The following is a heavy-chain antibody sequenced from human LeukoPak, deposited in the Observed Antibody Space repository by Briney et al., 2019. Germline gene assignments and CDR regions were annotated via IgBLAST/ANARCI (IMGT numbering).Heavy chain of an antibody. D-gene: IGHD2-15*01. CDR3: ARETGGGNSFDH. Sequence: PSETLSLTCTVSGGSISSYYWSWIRQPPGKGLEWIGYIYYSGSTNYNPSLKSRVTISVDTSKTQFSLKLSSVTAADTAVYYCARETGGGNSFDHWGQGTLVTVSS. V-gene: IGHV4-59*01. J-gene: IGHJ4*02. CDR1: GGSISSYY. CDR2: IYYSGST.